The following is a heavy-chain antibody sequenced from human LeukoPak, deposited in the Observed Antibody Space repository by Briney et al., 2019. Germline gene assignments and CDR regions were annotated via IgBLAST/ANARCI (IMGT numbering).Heavy chain of an antibody. J-gene: IGHJ6*02. V-gene: IGHV3-33*01. Sequence: GRSLRLSCAASGFTFNNYGMHWVRQAPGKGPEWMALIWYDGSNKYYADSVKGRFTISRDNSKNTLYLQMNSLRAEDTAVYYCSREYFDWSRNYYYGMDVWGQGTTVTVSS. CDR2: IWYDGSNK. CDR3: SREYFDWSRNYYYGMDV. D-gene: IGHD3-9*01. CDR1: GFTFNNYG.